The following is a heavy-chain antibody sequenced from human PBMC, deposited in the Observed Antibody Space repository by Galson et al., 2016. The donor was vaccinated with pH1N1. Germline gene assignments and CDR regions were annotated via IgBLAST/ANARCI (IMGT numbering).Heavy chain of an antibody. V-gene: IGHV1-46*03. D-gene: IGHD1-26*01. J-gene: IGHJ3*01. Sequence: SVKVSCKASGYTFTRYYMHWVRQAPGQGLEWVGIIYPRDGGAVYAQRLQGRVTLTRDTSTSTVYMELTSLRPDDTAVYYCAAPHSPRYDFDFGGQGTMVTASS. CDR1: GYTFTRYY. CDR3: AAPHSPRYDFDF. CDR2: IYPRDGGA.